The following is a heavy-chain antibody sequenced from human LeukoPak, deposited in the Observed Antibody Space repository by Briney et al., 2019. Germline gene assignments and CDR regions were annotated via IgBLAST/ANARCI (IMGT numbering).Heavy chain of an antibody. Sequence: SETLFLTCTVSGGSITSYNWSWLRQPPGKGLEWVGYIYYSGSTSYNPSLESRVTIFLDMSKKQFTLSLSSVTAADTAVYYCARDYYYGSGSYSPFYYYYYMDVWGKGTTVTISS. CDR1: GGSITSYN. V-gene: IGHV4-59*01. J-gene: IGHJ6*03. D-gene: IGHD3-10*01. CDR2: IYYSGST. CDR3: ARDYYYGSGSYSPFYYYYYMDV.